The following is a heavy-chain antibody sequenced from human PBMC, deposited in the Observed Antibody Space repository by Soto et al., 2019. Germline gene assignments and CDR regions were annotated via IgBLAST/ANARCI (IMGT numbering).Heavy chain of an antibody. CDR2: MSHIGGT. CDR1: GGFVTSGSYY. Sequence: QVQLQQWGAGLLKPSETLSLTCAVYGGFVTSGSYYWSWIRQPPGKGLEWIGEMSHIGGTHSNPSLKSRVTISVDTSKNQFTLKMSSVTAADTALYYCARVERGTATTVVDAFDIWGPGTMVTVSS. V-gene: IGHV4-34*01. D-gene: IGHD1-1*01. J-gene: IGHJ3*02. CDR3: ARVERGTATTVVDAFDI.